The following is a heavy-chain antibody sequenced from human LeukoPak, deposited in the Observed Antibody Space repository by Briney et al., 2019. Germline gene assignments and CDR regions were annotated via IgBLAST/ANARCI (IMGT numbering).Heavy chain of an antibody. CDR3: AKDAQRGFDYSNSLDN. CDR1: GFTFSHYG. V-gene: IGHV3-33*06. Sequence: GRSLRLSCATSGFTFSHYGMHWVRQAPGKGLEWVAVIWSDGSNRYYGDPVKGRFTISRDNFQRTVYLQMNSLRAEDTAVYYCAKDAQRGFDYSNSLDNWGQGTVVTVSS. J-gene: IGHJ4*02. CDR2: IWSDGSNR. D-gene: IGHD4-11*01.